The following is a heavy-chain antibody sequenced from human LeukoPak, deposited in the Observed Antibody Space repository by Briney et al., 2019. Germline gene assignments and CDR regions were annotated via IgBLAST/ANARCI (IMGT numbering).Heavy chain of an antibody. J-gene: IGHJ4*02. D-gene: IGHD6-19*01. V-gene: IGHV4-34*01. CDR1: GGSFSGYY. Sequence: SETLSLTCAVYGGSFSGYYWSWIRQPPGKGLEWIGEINHSGSTNYNPSLKSRVTISVDTSKNQFSLKLSSVTAADTAVYFCARGQNSSGWYLFDYWGQGTLVTVSS. CDR3: ARGQNSSGWYLFDY. CDR2: INHSGST.